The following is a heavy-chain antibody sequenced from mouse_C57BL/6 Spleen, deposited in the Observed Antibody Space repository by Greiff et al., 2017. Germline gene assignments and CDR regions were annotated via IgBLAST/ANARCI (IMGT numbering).Heavy chain of an antibody. J-gene: IGHJ2*01. CDR3: AREATTRFFDY. V-gene: IGHV1-19*01. Sequence: VQLQQSGPVLVKPGASVKMSCKASGYTFTDYYMNWVKQSHGKSLEWIGVINPYNGGTSYNQKFKGKATLTVDKSSSTAYMELNSLTSEDSAVXYCAREATTRFFDYWGQGTTLTVSS. CDR2: INPYNGGT. D-gene: IGHD6-1*01. CDR1: GYTFTDYY.